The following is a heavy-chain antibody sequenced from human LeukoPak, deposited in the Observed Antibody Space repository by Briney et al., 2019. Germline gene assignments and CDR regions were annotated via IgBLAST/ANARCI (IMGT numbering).Heavy chain of an antibody. Sequence: PSQTLSLTCTVSGGSISSGSYYWSWIRQPAGKGLEWIGRIYTSGSTTYNPSLKSRVTISVDTSKNQFSLKLSSVTAADTAVYYCAREREYYYDSSGYYGYFDLWGRGTLVTVSS. D-gene: IGHD3-22*01. CDR1: GGSISSGSYY. J-gene: IGHJ2*01. V-gene: IGHV4-61*02. CDR3: AREREYYYDSSGYYGYFDL. CDR2: IYTSGST.